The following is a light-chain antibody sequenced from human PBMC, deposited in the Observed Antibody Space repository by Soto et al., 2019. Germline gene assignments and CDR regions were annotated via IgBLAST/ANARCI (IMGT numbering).Light chain of an antibody. J-gene: IGKJ4*01. CDR3: QKYNSDPLT. CDR2: AAS. Sequence: DIQMTQSPSTLSASVGDRVTITCRASQNVNKWLAWYQQKPGKVPKLLIYAASTLQSGVPSRFSGSGSGTDFTLTISSLQPEDVATYYCQKYNSDPLTFGGGTKVDIK. CDR1: QNVNKW. V-gene: IGKV1-27*01.